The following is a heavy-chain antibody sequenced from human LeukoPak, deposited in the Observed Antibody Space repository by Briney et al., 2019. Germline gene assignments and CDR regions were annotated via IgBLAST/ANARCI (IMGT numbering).Heavy chain of an antibody. Sequence: SETLSLTCTVSGGSISSYYWSWIRQPPGKGLEWIGYIYYSGSTNYNPSLKSRVTISADTSKNQFSLKLSSVTAADTAVYYCARIGLYGSGSDYWGQGTLVTVSS. CDR2: IYYSGST. J-gene: IGHJ4*02. CDR1: GGSISSYY. V-gene: IGHV4-59*01. D-gene: IGHD3-10*01. CDR3: ARIGLYGSGSDY.